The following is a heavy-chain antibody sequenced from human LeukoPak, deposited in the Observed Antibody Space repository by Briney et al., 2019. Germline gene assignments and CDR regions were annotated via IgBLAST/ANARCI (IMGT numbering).Heavy chain of an antibody. CDR2: IYHSGST. J-gene: IGHJ5*02. V-gene: IGHV4-34*01. Sequence: PSETLSLTCAVYGGSFSGYYWSWIRQPPGKGLEWIGYIYHSGSTYYNPSLKSRVTISVDRSKNQFSLKLSSVTAADTAVYCCARAAMTTVVTLGCFDPWGQGTLVTVSS. CDR1: GGSFSGYY. CDR3: ARAAMTTVVTLGCFDP. D-gene: IGHD4-23*01.